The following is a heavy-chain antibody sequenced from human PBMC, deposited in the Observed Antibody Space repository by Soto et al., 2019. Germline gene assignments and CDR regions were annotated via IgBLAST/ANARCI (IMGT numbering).Heavy chain of an antibody. CDR2: INSGGST. V-gene: IGHV3-66*01. J-gene: IGHJ4*02. Sequence: GGSLRLSCAAYGFTVSVNYMSWVRQAPGKGLEWVSLINSGGSTYYADSVKGRFTISRENSKDTLYLQMNSLRAEDTAVYYCARDRHQLALDYWGQGTLVTVSS. CDR1: GFTVSVNY. CDR3: ARDRHQLALDY.